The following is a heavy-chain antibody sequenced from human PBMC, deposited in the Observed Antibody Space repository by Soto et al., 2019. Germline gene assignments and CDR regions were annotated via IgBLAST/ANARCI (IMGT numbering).Heavy chain of an antibody. Sequence: SETLSLTCTVSGGSISSYYWSWIRQPAGKGLEWIGRIYTSGSTNYKPSLRSRVTMSVDTSKNQFSPKLSSVTAADTAVYYCARFGSSGRAFDIWGQGTMVTVS. CDR2: IYTSGST. D-gene: IGHD1-26*01. CDR1: GGSISSYY. J-gene: IGHJ3*02. CDR3: ARFGSSGRAFDI. V-gene: IGHV4-4*07.